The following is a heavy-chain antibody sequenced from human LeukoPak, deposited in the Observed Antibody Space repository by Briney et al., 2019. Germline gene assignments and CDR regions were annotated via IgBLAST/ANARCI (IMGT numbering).Heavy chain of an antibody. J-gene: IGHJ4*02. V-gene: IGHV3-21*01. CDR3: ASFFEQGPKYYFDY. D-gene: IGHD3-3*01. Sequence: GGSLRLSCAASGFTFSSYSMNWVRQAPGKGLEWVSSISSSSSYIYYADSVKGRFTISRDNAKNSLYLQMNSLRAEDTAVYYCASFFEQGPKYYFDYWGQGTLVTVSS. CDR1: GFTFSSYS. CDR2: ISSSSSYI.